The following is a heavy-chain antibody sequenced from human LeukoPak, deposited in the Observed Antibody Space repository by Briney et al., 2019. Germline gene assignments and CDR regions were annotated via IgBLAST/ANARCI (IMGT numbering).Heavy chain of an antibody. CDR2: MNPNSGNT. Sequence: ASVKVSCKASGYTFTSYDINWVRQATGQGLEWMGWMNPNSGNTGYAQKFQGRITITADESTSTAYMELSSLRSEDTAVYYCARSIITGYYYYYYMDVWGKGTTVTISS. V-gene: IGHV1-8*03. CDR1: GYTFTSYD. J-gene: IGHJ6*03. CDR3: ARSIITGYYYYYYMDV. D-gene: IGHD3-22*01.